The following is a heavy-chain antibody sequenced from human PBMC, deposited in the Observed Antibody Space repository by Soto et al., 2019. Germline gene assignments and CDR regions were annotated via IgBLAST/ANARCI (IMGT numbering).Heavy chain of an antibody. D-gene: IGHD3-3*01. CDR1: GGSISSGDYY. CDR3: ARDNILGILYGGMDV. J-gene: IGHJ6*02. CDR2: IYYSGST. V-gene: IGHV4-30-4*01. Sequence: SETLSLTCTVSGGSISSGDYYWSWIRQPPGKGLEWIGYIYYSGSTYYNPSLKSRVTISVDASKNQFSLKLSSVTAADTAVYYCARDNILGILYGGMDVWGQGTTVTVSS.